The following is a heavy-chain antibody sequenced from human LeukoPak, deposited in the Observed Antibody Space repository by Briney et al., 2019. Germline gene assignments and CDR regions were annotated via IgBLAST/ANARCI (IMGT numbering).Heavy chain of an antibody. J-gene: IGHJ6*02. CDR2: ISGGGSNI. D-gene: IGHD3-3*01. CDR3: AGPRPYGFWGGYTLDV. V-gene: IGHV3-48*03. CDR1: GXTFSTYE. Sequence: GGSLRLSCAASGXTFSTYEMNWVRQAPGKGLEWVSYISGGGSNIYYADSVKGLFTVSRDDAKNSLYLQMNSLRAEDTAVYYCAGPRPYGFWGGYTLDVWAQGTTVTVSS.